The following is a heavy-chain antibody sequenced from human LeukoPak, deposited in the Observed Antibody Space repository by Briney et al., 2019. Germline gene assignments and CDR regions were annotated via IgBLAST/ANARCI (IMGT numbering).Heavy chain of an antibody. CDR2: IYYSGST. V-gene: IGHV4-39*01. CDR1: GGSISSSSYY. J-gene: IGHJ4*02. CDR3: ARMDGYNDFDY. D-gene: IGHD5-24*01. Sequence: KASETLSLTCTVSGGSISSSSYYWGWIRQPPGKGLEWIGSIYYSGSTYYNPSLKSRVTISVDTSKNQFSLKLSSVTAADTAVCYCARMDGYNDFDYWGQGTLVTVSS.